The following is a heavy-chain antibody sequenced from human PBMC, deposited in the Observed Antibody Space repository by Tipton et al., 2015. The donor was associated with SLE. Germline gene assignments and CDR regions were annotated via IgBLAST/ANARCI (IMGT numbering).Heavy chain of an antibody. CDR3: AKGPTFGGVMGFLQH. V-gene: IGHV1-18*01. D-gene: IGHD3-16*01. CDR1: GCTFTSYD. J-gene: IGHJ1*01. Sequence: QLVQSGAEVKKPGASVKVSCKASGCTFTSYDIHWVRQAPGQGLEWMGWISHYTGNTDYAQRLQGRVTVTMDESTITAYMELKSLKSEDTAVYFCAKGPTFGGVMGFLQHWGQGTLVSVSS. CDR2: ISHYTGNT.